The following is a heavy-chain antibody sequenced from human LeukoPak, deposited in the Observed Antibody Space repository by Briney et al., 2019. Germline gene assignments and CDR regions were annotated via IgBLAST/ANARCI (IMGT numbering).Heavy chain of an antibody. CDR1: GFTFSSYA. CDR3: AKVRSGDIAAALNY. J-gene: IGHJ4*02. Sequence: PGGSLRLSCAASGFTFSSYAMNWVRQAPGKGLEWVSGISGSGDNTYYADSVKGRFTISRDNSKNTLFLQMNSLRAEDTAVYYCAKVRSGDIAAALNYWGQGTLAPVSS. D-gene: IGHD6-13*01. CDR2: ISGSGDNT. V-gene: IGHV3-23*01.